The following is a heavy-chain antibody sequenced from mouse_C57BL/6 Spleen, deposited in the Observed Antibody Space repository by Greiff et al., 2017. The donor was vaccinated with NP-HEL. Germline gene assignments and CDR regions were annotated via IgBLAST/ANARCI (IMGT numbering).Heavy chain of an antibody. J-gene: IGHJ4*01. D-gene: IGHD4-1*01. Sequence: EVQRVESEGGLVQPGSSMKLSCTASGFTFSDYYMAWVRQVPEKGLEWVANINYDGSSTYYLDSLKSRFIISRDNAKNILYLQMSSLKSEDTATYYCARNWGYAMDYWGQGTSVTVSS. CDR2: INYDGSST. CDR3: ARNWGYAMDY. CDR1: GFTFSDYY. V-gene: IGHV5-16*01.